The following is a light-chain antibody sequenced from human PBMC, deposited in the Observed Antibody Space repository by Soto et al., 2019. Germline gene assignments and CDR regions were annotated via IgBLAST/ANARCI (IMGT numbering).Light chain of an antibody. CDR2: GGS. CDR3: QQYDVSPPIT. V-gene: IGKV3-20*01. J-gene: IGKJ5*01. Sequence: IVLTQSPGTLSLSPGEGATLSCRASQTVYRNYLAWFQQKPGQAPRLLIYGGSSRANGIPDRFSGSGSGTDFTLTISRLEPEDYAVYYCQQYDVSPPITFGQGTRLEIK. CDR1: QTVYRNY.